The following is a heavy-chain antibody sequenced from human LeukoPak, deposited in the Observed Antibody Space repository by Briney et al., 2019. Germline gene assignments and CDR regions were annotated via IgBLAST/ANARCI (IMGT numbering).Heavy chain of an antibody. CDR2: IYYSGST. J-gene: IGHJ6*03. D-gene: IGHD3-3*01. CDR1: GGSISSYY. Sequence: SETLSLTCTVSGGSISSYYWSWIRQPPGKGLEWIGYIYYSGSTNYNPSLKSRVTISVDTSKNQFSLKLSSVTAADTAVYYCARATYYDLWSGNYYMDVWGKGTTVTVSS. V-gene: IGHV4-59*01. CDR3: ARATYYDLWSGNYYMDV.